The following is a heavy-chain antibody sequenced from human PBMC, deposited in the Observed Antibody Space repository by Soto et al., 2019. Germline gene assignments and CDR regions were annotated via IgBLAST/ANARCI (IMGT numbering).Heavy chain of an antibody. CDR2: ISSSSSTI. V-gene: IGHV3-48*02. Sequence: EVQLVESGGGLVQPGGSLRLSCAASGFTFSSYSMNWVRQAPGKGLEWVSYISSSSSTIYYADSVKGRFTISRDNAKNSLYLKMNSLGDEDTAVYYCARGPLGAADWSFDLWGRGTLVTVSS. CDR1: GFTFSSYS. J-gene: IGHJ2*01. D-gene: IGHD6-13*01. CDR3: ARGPLGAADWSFDL.